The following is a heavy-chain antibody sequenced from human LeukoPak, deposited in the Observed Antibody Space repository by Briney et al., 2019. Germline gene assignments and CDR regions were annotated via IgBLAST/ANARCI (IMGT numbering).Heavy chain of an antibody. D-gene: IGHD2-15*01. J-gene: IGHJ4*02. Sequence: ASVKVSCKASGYTFTSYYMHWLRQAPGQGLEWMGIINPSGGSTSYAQKFQGRVTMTRDTSTSTVYMELSSLRSEDTAVYYCARDWNGVVVAATGYFDYWGQGTLVTVSS. V-gene: IGHV1-46*01. CDR1: GYTFTSYY. CDR3: ARDWNGVVVAATGYFDY. CDR2: INPSGGST.